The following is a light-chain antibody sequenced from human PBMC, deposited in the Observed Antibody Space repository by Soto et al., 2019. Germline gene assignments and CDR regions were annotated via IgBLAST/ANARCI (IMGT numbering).Light chain of an antibody. CDR3: GTWASSLSVNWV. Sequence: QSVLAQPPSVSAAPGQKVTISCSGSSSNIGNTYVSWYQQLPGTAPKLLIYENNYRPSGIPDRFSGSKSGTSATLGITGLQTGDEADYYCGTWASSLSVNWVFGGGTKLTVL. CDR1: SSNIGNTY. CDR2: ENN. J-gene: IGLJ3*02. V-gene: IGLV1-51*02.